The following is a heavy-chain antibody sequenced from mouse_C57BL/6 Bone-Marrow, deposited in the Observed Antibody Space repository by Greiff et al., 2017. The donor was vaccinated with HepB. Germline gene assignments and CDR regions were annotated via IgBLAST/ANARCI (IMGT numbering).Heavy chain of an antibody. CDR1: GYTFTSYW. J-gene: IGHJ2*01. Sequence: QVQLQQSGAELAKPGASVKLSCKASGYTFTSYWMHWVKQRPGQGLEWIGYINPSSGYTKYNQKFKDKATLTADNSSSTAYMQLSSLTYEDSAVYYCARCYSNYDYFDYWGQGTTLTVSS. D-gene: IGHD2-5*01. V-gene: IGHV1-7*01. CDR2: INPSSGYT. CDR3: ARCYSNYDYFDY.